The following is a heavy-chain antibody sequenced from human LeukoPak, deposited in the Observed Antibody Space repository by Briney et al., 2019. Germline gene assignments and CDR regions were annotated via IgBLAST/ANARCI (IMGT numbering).Heavy chain of an antibody. D-gene: IGHD2-2*01. CDR1: GFTFSSYS. J-gene: IGHJ3*02. CDR2: ISGSSSTI. Sequence: GGSLRLSCAASGFTFSSYSMNWVRQAPGKGLEWVSYISGSSSTIYYADSVKGRFTISRDNAKNSLYLQMNSLRAEDTAVYHCARVGDQLGDAFDIWGQGTMVTVSS. CDR3: ARVGDQLGDAFDI. V-gene: IGHV3-48*01.